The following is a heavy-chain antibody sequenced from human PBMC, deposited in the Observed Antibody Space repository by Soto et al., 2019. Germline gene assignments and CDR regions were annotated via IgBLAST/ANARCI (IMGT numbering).Heavy chain of an antibody. CDR1: GGSISSGGYS. V-gene: IGHV4-30-2*01. CDR2: IYHSGST. Sequence: SETLSLTCAVSGGSISSGGYSWSWIRQPPGKGLEWIGYIYHSGSTNYNPSLRGRVTISVDTSKNQVSLKLSSVTGSDTAVYYCARGPTFYFDSVNYYDYWGQGTLVTVSS. CDR3: ARGPTFYFDSVNYYDY. J-gene: IGHJ4*02. D-gene: IGHD3-9*01.